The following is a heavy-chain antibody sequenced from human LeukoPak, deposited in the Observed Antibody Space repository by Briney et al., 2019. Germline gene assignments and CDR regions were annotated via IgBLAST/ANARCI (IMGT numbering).Heavy chain of an antibody. Sequence: ASVKVSCKASGYTFTGYYMNWVRQAPGQGLEWMGWINPNSGGTNYAQKFQGRVTMNRDTSISTAYMELSRLRSDDTAVYYVARDGFRWLRGSFGYWGQGTLVTVSS. CDR1: GYTFTGYY. CDR2: INPNSGGT. D-gene: IGHD5-12*01. CDR3: ARDGFRWLRGSFGY. J-gene: IGHJ4*02. V-gene: IGHV1-2*02.